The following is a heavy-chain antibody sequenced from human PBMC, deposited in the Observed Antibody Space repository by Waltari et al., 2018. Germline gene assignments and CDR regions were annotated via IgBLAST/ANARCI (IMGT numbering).Heavy chain of an antibody. Sequence: EAQLVESGGGLIQPGRSLRLSCAASGFTFDNYAMHWVREVPGKGLEWVESSSWNSQSIGYADSVKGRFTISRDNAKKSLYLQMNSVRVEDTALYYCTNLDDFLDVWGQGTTVTVSS. CDR2: SSWNSQSI. CDR3: TNLDDFLDV. V-gene: IGHV3-9*01. J-gene: IGHJ6*02. CDR1: GFTFDNYA. D-gene: IGHD1-1*01.